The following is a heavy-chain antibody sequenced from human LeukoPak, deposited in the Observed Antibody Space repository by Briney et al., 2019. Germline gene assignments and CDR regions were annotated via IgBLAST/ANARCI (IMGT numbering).Heavy chain of an antibody. Sequence: PSGTLSLTCGVPGGSISSTNWWSWVRQPPGQGLEWIGEISLSGLTNYNPSLKSRVTISVDTSKNQFSLKLSSVTAADTAVYYCAGETGTRSNYFDYWGQGTLVTVSS. J-gene: IGHJ4*02. CDR1: GGSISSTNW. V-gene: IGHV4-4*02. D-gene: IGHD1-7*01. CDR3: AGETGTRSNYFDY. CDR2: ISLSGLT.